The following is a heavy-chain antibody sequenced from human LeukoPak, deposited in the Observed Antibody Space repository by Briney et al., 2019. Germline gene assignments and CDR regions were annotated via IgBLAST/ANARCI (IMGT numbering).Heavy chain of an antibody. V-gene: IGHV3-11*04. CDR2: ISSSGSTI. J-gene: IGHJ4*02. CDR3: ARAHLPMVRGSFPVIY. Sequence: GGSLRLSCAASGFTFSDYYMSWIRQAPGKGLEWVSYISSSGSTIYYADSVKGRFTISRGNAKNSLYLQMNSLRAEDTAVYYCARAHLPMVRGSFPVIYWGQGTLVTVSS. D-gene: IGHD3-10*01. CDR1: GFTFSDYY.